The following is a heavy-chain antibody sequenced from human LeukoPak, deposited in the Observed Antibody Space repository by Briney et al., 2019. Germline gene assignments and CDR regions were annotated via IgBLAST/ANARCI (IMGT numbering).Heavy chain of an antibody. V-gene: IGHV3-23*01. CDR3: AKVYSSSWTPFDY. D-gene: IGHD6-13*01. J-gene: IGHJ4*02. Sequence: PGGSLRLSCAASGFTFSNFGMTWVRRAPGKGLEWVSAISGSGGSTYYADSVKGRFTISRGNSKNTLYLQMNSLRAEDTAVYYCAKVYSSSWTPFDYWGQGTLVTVSS. CDR1: GFTFSNFG. CDR2: ISGSGGST.